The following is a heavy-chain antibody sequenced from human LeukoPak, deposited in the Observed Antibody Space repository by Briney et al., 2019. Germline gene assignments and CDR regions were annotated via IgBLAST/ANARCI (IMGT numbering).Heavy chain of an antibody. Sequence: GGSLRLSCAASGFTFSSYSMNWVRQAPGKGLEWVSAITGSGGSTYYADSVKGRFTISRDNSKNTLYLQMNSLRAEDTAVYYCAKDPGYSSSWDYFDYWGQGTLVTVSS. V-gene: IGHV3-23*01. CDR1: GFTFSSYS. D-gene: IGHD6-13*01. J-gene: IGHJ4*02. CDR2: ITGSGGST. CDR3: AKDPGYSSSWDYFDY.